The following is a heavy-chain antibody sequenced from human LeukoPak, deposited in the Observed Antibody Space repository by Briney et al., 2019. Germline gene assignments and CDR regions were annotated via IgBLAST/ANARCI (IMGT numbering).Heavy chain of an antibody. J-gene: IGHJ4*02. CDR2: ISFDGTHK. D-gene: IGHD3-10*01. CDR3: ARARRGVLGY. Sequence: GGSLRLSCAASGFTFGHYALHWVRQAPGKGLEWVAVISFDGTHKYYADSVKGRFTISRDNSENTLYVEMNSLRAEDTAVYYCARARRGVLGYWGQGTLVTVSS. CDR1: GFTFGHYA. V-gene: IGHV3-30*01.